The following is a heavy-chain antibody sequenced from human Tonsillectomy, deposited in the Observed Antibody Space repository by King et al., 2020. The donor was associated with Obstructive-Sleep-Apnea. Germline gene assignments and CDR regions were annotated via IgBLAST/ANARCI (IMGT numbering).Heavy chain of an antibody. J-gene: IGHJ3*02. V-gene: IGHV4-39*07. CDR2: VYHSGST. CDR1: GGSISTSIYS. D-gene: IGHD3-22*01. Sequence: QLQESGPGLVKPSETLSLTCHVSGGSISTSIYSWAWLRQSPGKGLEWIGSVYHSGSTYYNASLNSRVTISADTPKKQFSLKLRSVTAADTAVDYCAKSLYYYGTSGRHDAFDIWGQGTMVTVSS. CDR3: AKSLYYYGTSGRHDAFDI.